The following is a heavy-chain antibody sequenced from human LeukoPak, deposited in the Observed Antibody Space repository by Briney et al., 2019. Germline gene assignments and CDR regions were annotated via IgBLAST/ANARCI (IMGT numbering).Heavy chain of an antibody. V-gene: IGHV3-30*18. Sequence: PGRSLRLSCAPCGFIFITCGMHWLRQAPGKGLEWVAVISYDGSTKYYADSVKGRFTISRDNSKNTLFLQMNSLRADDTAVYYCAKARHCGRDCYSLMYYWGQGILVTVSS. CDR1: GFIFITCG. J-gene: IGHJ4*02. D-gene: IGHD2-21*02. CDR2: ISYDGSTK. CDR3: AKARHCGRDCYSLMYY.